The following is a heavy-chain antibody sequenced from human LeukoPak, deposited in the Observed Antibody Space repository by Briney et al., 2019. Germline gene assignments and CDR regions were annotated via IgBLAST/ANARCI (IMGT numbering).Heavy chain of an antibody. V-gene: IGHV4-34*01. J-gene: IGHJ4*02. CDR3: ARVPVSDYYDRSGSYDY. D-gene: IGHD3-22*01. CDR2: INHSGST. CDR1: GGSFSGYY. Sequence: SETLSLTCAVYGGSFSGYYWSWIRQPPGKGLEWIGEINHSGSTNYNPSLKSRVTISVDTSKNQFSLKLSSVTAADTAVYYCARVPVSDYYDRSGSYDYWGQGTLVTVSS.